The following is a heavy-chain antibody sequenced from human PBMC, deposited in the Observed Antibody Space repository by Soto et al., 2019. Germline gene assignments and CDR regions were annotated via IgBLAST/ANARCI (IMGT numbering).Heavy chain of an antibody. CDR2: IWYDGSNK. CDR3: ARDKGDVYGMDV. CDR1: GFTFSSYG. V-gene: IGHV3-33*01. Sequence: QVQLVESGGGVVQPGRSLRLSCAASGFTFSSYGMHWVRQAPGKGLEWVAVIWYDGSNKYYADSVKGRFTISRDNSKNTLYLQMNSLRAEDTAVYYRARDKGDVYGMDVWGQGTTVTVSS. J-gene: IGHJ6*02.